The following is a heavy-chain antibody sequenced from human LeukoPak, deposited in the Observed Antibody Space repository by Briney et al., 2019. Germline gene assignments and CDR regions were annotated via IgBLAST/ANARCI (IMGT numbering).Heavy chain of an antibody. CDR1: GFTFSSYV. V-gene: IGHV3-33*01. Sequence: PGGSLRLSCAASGFTFSSYVMHWVRQAPGKGLEWVAVIWYDGSNKYYADSVKGRFTISRDNSKNTLYLQMNSLRAEDTAVYYCARGPLHYYYYYGMDVWGQGTTVTVSS. J-gene: IGHJ6*02. CDR2: IWYDGSNK. CDR3: ARGPLHYYYYYGMDV.